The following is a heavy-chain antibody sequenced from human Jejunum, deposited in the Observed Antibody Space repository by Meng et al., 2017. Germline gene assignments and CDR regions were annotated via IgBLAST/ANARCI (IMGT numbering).Heavy chain of an antibody. CDR1: GFTFSPDW. CDR3: ARDGIGASPDFDY. V-gene: IGHV3-74*01. J-gene: IGHJ4*02. D-gene: IGHD6-25*01. CDR2: TNGDGTDS. Sequence: AQCVELAAVVRPPGRPPRLALVASGFTFSPDWMDWVRQAPGKGLVWVSRTNGDGTDSRYADSVKGRFTISRDNAKNTLYLQMNSLRAEDTAVYYCARDGIGASPDFDYWGQGTLVTVSS.